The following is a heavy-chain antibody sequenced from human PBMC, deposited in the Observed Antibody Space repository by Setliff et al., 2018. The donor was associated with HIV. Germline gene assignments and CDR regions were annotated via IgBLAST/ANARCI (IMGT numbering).Heavy chain of an antibody. CDR2: MNPNSGRA. CDR3: ARGRLSWSPDF. V-gene: IGHV1-8*02. J-gene: IGHJ4*02. Sequence: ASVKVSCKASGYTFTNYDINWVRQSPGQGLEWLGWMNPNSGRAGSAQMFQGRLTMTRDTSTSTAYMELSSLTSDDTAIYYCARGRLSWSPDFWGQGTQVTVSS. CDR1: GYTFTNYD.